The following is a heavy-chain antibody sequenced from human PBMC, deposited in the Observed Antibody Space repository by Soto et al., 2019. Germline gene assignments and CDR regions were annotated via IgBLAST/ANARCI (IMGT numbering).Heavy chain of an antibody. CDR2: ISGSGGNST. CDR3: AKGGGSCCFDN. V-gene: IGHV3-23*01. Sequence: EVQLLESGGGLVQPGGSLRLSCAASGFTLSTYAMSWVRQAPGKGLEWVSAISGSGGNSTFYGDSVKGRFTISRDNSKNTLYLQMNSLGAEDTAVYYCAKGGGSCCFDNWGQGTLVTVSS. J-gene: IGHJ4*02. CDR1: GFTLSTYA. D-gene: IGHD2-15*01.